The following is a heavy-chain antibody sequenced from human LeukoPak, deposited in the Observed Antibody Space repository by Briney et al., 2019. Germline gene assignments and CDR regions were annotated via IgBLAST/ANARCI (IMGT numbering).Heavy chain of an antibody. CDR2: IYYSGST. J-gene: IGHJ6*02. V-gene: IGHV4-59*01. CDR3: AYGMDV. Sequence: PSETLSFTCTVSGGSISSYYWSWIRQPPGKGLEWIGYIYYSGSTNYNPSLKSRVTISVDTSKNQFSLKLSSVTAADTAVYYCAYGMDVWGQGTTVTVSS. CDR1: GGSISSYY.